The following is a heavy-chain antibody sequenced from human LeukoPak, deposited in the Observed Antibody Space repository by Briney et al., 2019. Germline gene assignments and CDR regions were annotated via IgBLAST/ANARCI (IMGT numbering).Heavy chain of an antibody. CDR3: ARRGGSYSHSDF. CDR1: GYTFNKYG. J-gene: IGHJ4*02. D-gene: IGHD1-26*01. V-gene: IGHV1-18*01. CDR2: ISCYNGDT. Sequence: ASVKVSCKASGYTFNKYGISWVRQAPGQGLEWMGWISCYNGDTRYAQKLQGRVTMTTDTSTTTAYMELRSLTSDDTAVYYCARRGGSYSHSDFWGQGTLVTVSS.